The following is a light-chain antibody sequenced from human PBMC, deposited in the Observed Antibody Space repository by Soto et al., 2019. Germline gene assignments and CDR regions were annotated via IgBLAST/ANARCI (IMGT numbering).Light chain of an antibody. CDR2: DAS. CDR3: QQYDNLPLT. V-gene: IGKV1-33*01. J-gene: IGKJ4*01. Sequence: DIQMTQSPSSLSASVGDRVTITCQASQDIKNYLNWYQQKSGKAPELLIYDASDLETGVPSRFSGSGSGTDFTFTINSLQPEDIATYYCQQYDNLPLTFGGGTKVDIK. CDR1: QDIKNY.